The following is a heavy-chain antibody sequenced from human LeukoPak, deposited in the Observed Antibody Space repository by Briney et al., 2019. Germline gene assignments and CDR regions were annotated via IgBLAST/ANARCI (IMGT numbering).Heavy chain of an antibody. CDR1: GYTFTGYY. CDR2: INPNSGGT. V-gene: IGHV1-2*04. Sequence: ASVKVSCKASGYTFTGYYMHWVRQAPGQGLEWMGWINPNSGGTNYAQKFQGWVTMTRDTSISTAYMELSRLRSDDTAVYYCARGLERQLYIFSRTPDRGFDYWGQGTLVTVSS. D-gene: IGHD1-1*01. CDR3: ARGLERQLYIFSRTPDRGFDY. J-gene: IGHJ4*02.